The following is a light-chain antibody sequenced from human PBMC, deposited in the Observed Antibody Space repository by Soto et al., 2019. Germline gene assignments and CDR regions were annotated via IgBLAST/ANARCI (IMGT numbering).Light chain of an antibody. CDR3: QQYGSSPPYT. CDR2: GAS. J-gene: IGKJ2*01. CDR1: QSVSSSY. Sequence: EIVLTQSPGTLSLSPGERATLSCRASQSVSSSYFAWYQQKPGQAPRLLIYGASSRATGIPDRFSGSGSGTDLPLTISRLEPEDFAVYYCQQYGSSPPYTFGQGTKLEI. V-gene: IGKV3-20*01.